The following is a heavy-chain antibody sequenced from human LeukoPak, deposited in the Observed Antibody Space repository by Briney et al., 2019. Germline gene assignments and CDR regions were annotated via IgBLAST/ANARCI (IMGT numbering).Heavy chain of an antibody. J-gene: IGHJ4*02. CDR3: ARRSSMVRGGVRY. Sequence: SETLSLTCAVYGGSFSGYYWSWIRQPPGKGLEWIGEINHSGSTNYNPSLKSRVTISVDTSKNQFSLKLSSVTAADTAVYYCARRSSMVRGGVRYWGQGTLVTVSS. V-gene: IGHV4-34*01. CDR2: INHSGST. CDR1: GGSFSGYY. D-gene: IGHD3-10*01.